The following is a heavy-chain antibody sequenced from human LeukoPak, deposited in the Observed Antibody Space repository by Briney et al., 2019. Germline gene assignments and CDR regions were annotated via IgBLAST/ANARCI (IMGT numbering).Heavy chain of an antibody. J-gene: IGHJ3*02. Sequence: GGSLRLSCAASGFTFSSYAMSWVRQAPGEGLEWVSAISGSGGSTYYADSVEGRFTISRDNSKNTLYLQMNSLRAEDTAVYYCAKPMVACSGGSCLFAFDIWGQGTMVTVSS. CDR2: ISGSGGST. CDR1: GFTFSSYA. V-gene: IGHV3-23*01. CDR3: AKPMVACSGGSCLFAFDI. D-gene: IGHD2-15*01.